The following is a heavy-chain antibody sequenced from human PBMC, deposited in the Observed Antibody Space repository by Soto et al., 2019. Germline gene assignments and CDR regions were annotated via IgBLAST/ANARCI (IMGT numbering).Heavy chain of an antibody. CDR1: GFTFSGSA. V-gene: IGHV3-73*02. J-gene: IGHJ5*02. CDR3: TRPWDGSWFDP. D-gene: IGHD1-26*01. Sequence: EVQLVESGGGLVQPGGSLKLSCAASGFTFSGSAMHGVRQASGKGLEWVGRIRSKANSYATAYAASVKGRFTISRDDSKNTAYLQMNSLKTEDTAVYYCTRPWDGSWFDPWGQGTLVTVSS. CDR2: IRSKANSYAT.